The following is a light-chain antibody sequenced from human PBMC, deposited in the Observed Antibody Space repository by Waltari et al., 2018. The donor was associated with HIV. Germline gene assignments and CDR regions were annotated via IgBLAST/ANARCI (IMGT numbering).Light chain of an antibody. CDR1: SGPVSSSHY. V-gene: IGLV8-61*01. CDR3: VLYMGSGVWI. Sequence: QTVVSQEPSLSVPPKGTVTLTCGLSSGPVSSSHYPSWYQQTPGQAPRPLIYNTNSRSSGVPDRFSGSILGNKAALTITGAQADDECDYHCVLYMGSGVWIFGGGTRLTVL. J-gene: IGLJ2*01. CDR2: NTN.